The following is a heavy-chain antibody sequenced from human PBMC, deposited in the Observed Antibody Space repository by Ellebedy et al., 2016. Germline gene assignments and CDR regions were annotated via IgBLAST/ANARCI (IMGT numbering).Heavy chain of an antibody. CDR1: GFTFSDYC. J-gene: IGHJ5*02. D-gene: IGHD6-13*01. Sequence: GGSLRLSCAASGFTFSDYCMHWVRRAPGKGLEYVSAVSSDGVTTYLANSVKGRFSVSRDNSKNTLYLQMGSLRPEDMAVYYCARGHQGYFSTSDWFDPWGQGTLVTVSS. CDR3: ARGHQGYFSTSDWFDP. V-gene: IGHV3-64*01. CDR2: VSSDGVTT.